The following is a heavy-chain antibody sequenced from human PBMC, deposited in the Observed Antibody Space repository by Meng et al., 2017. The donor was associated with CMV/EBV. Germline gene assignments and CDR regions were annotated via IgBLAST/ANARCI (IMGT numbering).Heavy chain of an antibody. Sequence: FTFSGSAMHWVRQASGKGLEWVGRIRSKDNSYATTYAASVKGRFTISRDDSKNTAYLQMDSLKTDDTAVYYCIGDCGGDCYSDGALNYWGQGTLVTVSS. V-gene: IGHV3-73*01. D-gene: IGHD2-21*02. CDR2: IRSKDNSYAT. CDR3: IGDCGGDCYSDGALNY. CDR1: FTFSGSA. J-gene: IGHJ4*02.